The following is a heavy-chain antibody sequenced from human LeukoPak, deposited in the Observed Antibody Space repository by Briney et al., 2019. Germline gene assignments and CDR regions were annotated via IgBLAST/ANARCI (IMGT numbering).Heavy chain of an antibody. CDR2: ISSSSSTI. Sequence: PGGSLRLSCVASGLTVSSYSMNWVRQAPGKGLEWVSYISSSSSTIYYADSVKGRFTISRDNAKNSLDLQMNSLRDEDTAVYFCARRPYSDTSGRLSDVWGQGTTVTVSS. CDR3: ARRPYSDTSGRLSDV. J-gene: IGHJ6*02. D-gene: IGHD3-22*01. CDR1: GLTVSSYS. V-gene: IGHV3-48*02.